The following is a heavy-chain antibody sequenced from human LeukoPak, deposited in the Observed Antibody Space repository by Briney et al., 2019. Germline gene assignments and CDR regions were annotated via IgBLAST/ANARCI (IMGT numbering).Heavy chain of an antibody. Sequence: GGSETLLCTVSGYPFSIYDMNCVRQAPGKGLEWVSNIGSSCTTRYYADSVKGRFSISRDNAKNSQYLQMNSLRVEDTGVYYCALLAVASDFDCYGQRALVTVSS. V-gene: IGHV3-48*03. J-gene: IGHJ4*02. D-gene: IGHD6-19*01. CDR1: GYPFSIYD. CDR3: ALLAVASDFDC. CDR2: IGSSCTTR.